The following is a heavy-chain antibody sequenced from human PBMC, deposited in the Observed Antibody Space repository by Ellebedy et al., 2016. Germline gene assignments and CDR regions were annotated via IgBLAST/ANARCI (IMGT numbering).Heavy chain of an antibody. CDR2: ISYDGEGT. CDR3: AKGTSGYYGGYFDF. V-gene: IGHV3-30*18. J-gene: IGHJ4*02. D-gene: IGHD3-22*01. Sequence: GESLKISXEASGLPFGSKGMHWVRQAPGKGLEWVAAISYDGEGTDYADAVKGRFTISRDNSEDTLFLQMNSLRAEDTAVYYCAKGTSGYYGGYFDFWGQGTLVTVSS. CDR1: GLPFGSKG.